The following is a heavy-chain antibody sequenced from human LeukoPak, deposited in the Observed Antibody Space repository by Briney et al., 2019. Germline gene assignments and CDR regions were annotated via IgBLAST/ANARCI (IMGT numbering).Heavy chain of an antibody. CDR2: IRRKAYGCTT. Sequence: GGSLRLSCTASGFTFGDYAMSWVRQAPGKGMEWVGFIRRKAYGCTTEYAASVKGRFTISRDHSKSIAYLQMNSLKTEDTAVYYCTGSGDGTLGRFDYRGQGTLVTVSS. D-gene: IGHD6-19*01. CDR1: GFTFGDYA. CDR3: TGSGDGTLGRFDY. J-gene: IGHJ4*02. V-gene: IGHV3-49*04.